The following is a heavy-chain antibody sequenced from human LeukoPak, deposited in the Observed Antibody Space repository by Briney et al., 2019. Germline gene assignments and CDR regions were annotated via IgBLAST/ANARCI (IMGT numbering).Heavy chain of an antibody. J-gene: IGHJ6*03. CDR2: INPNSGGT. D-gene: IGHD4-17*01. CDR1: GYTFTGYY. CDR3: ARDGGYGDSLYYYYMDV. Sequence: ASVKVSCKAPGYTFTGYYMHWVRQDPGQGLEWMGWINPNSGGTNYAQKFQGRVTMTRGTSISTAYMELSRLRSDDTAVYYCARDGGYGDSLYYYYMDVWGKGTTVTVSS. V-gene: IGHV1-2*02.